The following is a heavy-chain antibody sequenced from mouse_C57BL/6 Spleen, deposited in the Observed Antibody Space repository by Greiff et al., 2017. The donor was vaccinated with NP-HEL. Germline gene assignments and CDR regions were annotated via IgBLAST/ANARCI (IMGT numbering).Heavy chain of an antibody. CDR2: IYPGDGDT. D-gene: IGHD2-4*01. CDR1: GYAFSSYW. Sequence: VQLQQSGAELVKPGASVKISCKASGYAFSSYWMNWVKQRPGKGLEWIGQIYPGDGDTNYNGKFKGKATLTADKSSSTAYMQLSSLASEDSAVYFCARGGIYYDCDEGYWGQDTTLAVSS. V-gene: IGHV1-80*01. CDR3: ARGGIYYDCDEGY. J-gene: IGHJ2*01.